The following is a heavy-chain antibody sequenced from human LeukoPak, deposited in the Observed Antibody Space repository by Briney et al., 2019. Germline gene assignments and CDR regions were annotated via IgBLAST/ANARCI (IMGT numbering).Heavy chain of an antibody. J-gene: IGHJ4*02. D-gene: IGHD6-13*01. V-gene: IGHV4-59*01. Sequence: SETLSLTCTVSGGSISSYYWSWIRQPPGKGLEWIGYIYYSGSTNYNPSLKSRVTISVHTSKNQFSLKLSSVTAADTAVYYCAGRSGSSWYGSFDYWGQGTLVTVSS. CDR3: AGRSGSSWYGSFDY. CDR1: GGSISSYY. CDR2: IYYSGST.